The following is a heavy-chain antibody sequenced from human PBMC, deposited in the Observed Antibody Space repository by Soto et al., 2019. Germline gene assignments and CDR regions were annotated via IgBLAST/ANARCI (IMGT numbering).Heavy chain of an antibody. V-gene: IGHV3-48*03. Sequence: GGSLRLSCAASGFTFSTFEMNWVRQAPGKGLEWVSYISGTGTNIFYADSVKGRFTISRENAKNSLYLQMNSLRVEATAVYFCARDQGASWFDAWGQGTLVTVSS. CDR3: ARDQGASWFDA. J-gene: IGHJ5*02. CDR2: ISGTGTNI. CDR1: GFTFSTFE.